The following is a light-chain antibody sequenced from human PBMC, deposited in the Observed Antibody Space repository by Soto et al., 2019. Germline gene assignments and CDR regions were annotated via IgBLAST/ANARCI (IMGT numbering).Light chain of an antibody. CDR1: SSDVGGYNY. J-gene: IGLJ2*01. CDR3: SSYTSRSPLYVV. V-gene: IGLV2-14*01. Sequence: QSALTQPASVSGSPGQSITISCTGTSSDVGGYNYVSWYQQHPGKAPKLMIYEVSNRPSGVSNRFSGSKSGNTASLTISGLQAEDEADYYCSSYTSRSPLYVVFGGGTKLTVL. CDR2: EVS.